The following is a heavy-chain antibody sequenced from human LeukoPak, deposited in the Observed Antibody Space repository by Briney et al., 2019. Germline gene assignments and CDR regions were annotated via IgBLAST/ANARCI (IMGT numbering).Heavy chain of an antibody. CDR1: GGSIRSSDYY. Sequence: SETLSLTCTVSGGSIRSSDYYWGWIRQPPGKGLEWIGRIYTSGSTNYNPSLKSRVTMSVDTSKNQFSLKLSSVTAADTAVYYCARVGKQQLVNCFDYWGQGTLVTVSS. J-gene: IGHJ4*02. CDR3: ARVGKQQLVNCFDY. CDR2: IYTSGST. D-gene: IGHD6-13*01. V-gene: IGHV4-39*07.